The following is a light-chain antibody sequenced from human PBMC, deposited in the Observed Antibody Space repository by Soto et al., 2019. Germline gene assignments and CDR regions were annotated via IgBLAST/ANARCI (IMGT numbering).Light chain of an antibody. CDR3: QNYNSAPFT. V-gene: IGKV1-27*01. CDR1: QAISNF. CDR2: AAS. J-gene: IGKJ3*01. Sequence: DFQMTQSPSSLSASVGDRVTITCRASQAISNFLAWYQQKPGKVPKLLIYAASTFPPGVPSRFSGSGSGTDFTLTISSLQPEDVATYYCQNYNSAPFTFGPGTKVDIK.